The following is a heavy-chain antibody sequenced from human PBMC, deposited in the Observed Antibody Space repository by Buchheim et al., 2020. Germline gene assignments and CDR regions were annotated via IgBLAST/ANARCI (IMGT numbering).Heavy chain of an antibody. D-gene: IGHD4-17*01. Sequence: QVQLQESGPGLVKPSQTLSLTCTVSGVSIRADDYYWSWIRQPPGKGLEWIGFIYYSGSTYYNPSLQSRLSISVDTSNNQFSLKLGSVTAADTAVYYCVRVRDRGDQYFDYWGQGTL. CDR2: IYYSGST. CDR3: VRVRDRGDQYFDY. CDR1: GVSIRADDYY. V-gene: IGHV4-30-4*01. J-gene: IGHJ4*02.